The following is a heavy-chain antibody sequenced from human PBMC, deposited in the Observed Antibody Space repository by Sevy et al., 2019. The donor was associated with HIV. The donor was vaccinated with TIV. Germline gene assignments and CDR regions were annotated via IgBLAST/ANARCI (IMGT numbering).Heavy chain of an antibody. Sequence: GGSLRLSCAASGFTFSSYAMHWVRQAPGKGLEWVAAISYDGSNKYYADSVKGRFTISRDNSKNTLYLQMNSLRAEDTAVYYCARAVRRLPLGYYGMDVWGQGTTVTVSS. V-gene: IGHV3-30*04. D-gene: IGHD5-12*01. CDR3: ARAVRRLPLGYYGMDV. CDR2: ISYDGSNK. CDR1: GFTFSSYA. J-gene: IGHJ6*02.